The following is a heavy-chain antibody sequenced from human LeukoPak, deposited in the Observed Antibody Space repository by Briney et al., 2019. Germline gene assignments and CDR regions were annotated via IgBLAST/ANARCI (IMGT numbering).Heavy chain of an antibody. CDR2: IYYSGST. CDR3: ASAITIFGVVISPFDY. V-gene: IGHV4-39*01. Sequence: SETLSLTCTVSGGSISSSSYYWGWIRQPPGKGLEWIGSIYYSGSTCYNPSLKSRVTISVDTSKNQFSLKLSSVTAADTAVYYCASAITIFGVVISPFDYWGQGTLVTVSS. D-gene: IGHD3-3*01. J-gene: IGHJ4*02. CDR1: GGSISSSSYY.